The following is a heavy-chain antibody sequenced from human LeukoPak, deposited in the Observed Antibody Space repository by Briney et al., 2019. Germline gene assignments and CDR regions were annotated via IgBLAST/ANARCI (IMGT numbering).Heavy chain of an antibody. CDR2: IIPIFGTA. D-gene: IGHD6-6*01. V-gene: IGHV1-69*05. CDR1: GYTFTSYG. CDR3: ARAGIAARPGLFDY. J-gene: IGHJ4*02. Sequence: SVKVSCKASGYTFTSYGISWVRQAPGQGLEWMGGIIPIFGTANYAQKFQGRVTITTDESTSTAYMELSSLRSEDTAVYYCARAGIAARPGLFDYWGQGTLVTVSS.